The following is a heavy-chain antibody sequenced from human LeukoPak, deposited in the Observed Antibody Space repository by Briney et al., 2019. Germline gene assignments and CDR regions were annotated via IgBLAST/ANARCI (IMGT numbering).Heavy chain of an antibody. CDR3: ARLEVPAAMRRNSYYYMDV. V-gene: IGHV1-18*01. Sequence: GASVKVSCKASGYTFTNYGICWVRQAPGQGLEWMGWISAYNGYTNYAQQLQGRVTMTTDTSTSTAYMELRSLRSEDTAVYYCARLEVPAAMRRNSYYYMDVWGKGTTVTISS. J-gene: IGHJ6*03. CDR2: ISAYNGYT. CDR1: GYTFTNYG. D-gene: IGHD2-2*01.